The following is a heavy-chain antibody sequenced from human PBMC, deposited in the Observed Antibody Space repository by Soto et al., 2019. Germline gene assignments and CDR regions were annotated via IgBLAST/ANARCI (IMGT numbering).Heavy chain of an antibody. CDR1: DGTIGNLY. V-gene: IGHV4-59*08. CDR3: ARLNGYCISTNCHGYYGMDV. J-gene: IGHJ6*04. Sequence: HPKTVSDGTIGNLYCRRIMKPKRKGLEWIGYIYYSGSTNYNPSLKSRVTISVDTSKNEFSLRLSSVTAADTAVHYCARLNGYCISTNCHGYYGMDVWGKGTTVTVSS. D-gene: IGHD2-2*03. CDR2: IYYSGST.